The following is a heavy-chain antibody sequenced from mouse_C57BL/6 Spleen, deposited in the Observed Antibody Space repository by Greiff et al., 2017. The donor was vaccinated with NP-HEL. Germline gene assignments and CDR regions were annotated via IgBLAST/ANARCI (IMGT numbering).Heavy chain of an antibody. J-gene: IGHJ3*01. V-gene: IGHV14-2*01. CDR1: GFNIKDYY. Sequence: EVQLQQSGAELVKPGASVKLSCTASGFNIKDYYMHWVKQRTEQGLEWIGRIDPEDGETNYAPKFQGKATITADTSSNTAYLQLSSLTSEDAAVYYGARGGQLRPAWFAYWGQGTLVTVSA. D-gene: IGHD3-2*02. CDR3: ARGGQLRPAWFAY. CDR2: IDPEDGET.